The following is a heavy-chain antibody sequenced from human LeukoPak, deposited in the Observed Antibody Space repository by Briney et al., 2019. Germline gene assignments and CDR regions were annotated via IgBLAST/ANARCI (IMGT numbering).Heavy chain of an antibody. CDR1: GFTFTKAW. D-gene: IGHD5-18*01. J-gene: IGHJ4*02. Sequence: GGSLRLSCAASGFTFTKAWMSWARQAPGKGLEWVGHINPSSDGGTTDYAAPVKGRFSISRDDSKNTLHLQMNRLKTEDTAVYYCTTGAWIQLWLADYWGQGTLVTVSS. CDR2: INPSSDGGTT. V-gene: IGHV3-15*01. CDR3: TTGAWIQLWLADY.